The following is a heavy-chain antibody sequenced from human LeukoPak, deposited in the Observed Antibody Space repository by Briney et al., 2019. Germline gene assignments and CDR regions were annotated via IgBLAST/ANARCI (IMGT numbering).Heavy chain of an antibody. CDR1: GGSISSSDYS. CDR2: IYHSGST. CDR3: ARVGAHFGLGYGDSAFDI. D-gene: IGHD3/OR15-3a*01. J-gene: IGHJ3*02. V-gene: IGHV4-39*07. Sequence: TSETLSLTCTVSGGSISSSDYSWGWIRQPPGKGLEWIGDIYHSGSTYYNPSLKSRPTISVDTSKNQLSLKLSSVTAADTAVYYCARVGAHFGLGYGDSAFDIWGQGTMVTVSS.